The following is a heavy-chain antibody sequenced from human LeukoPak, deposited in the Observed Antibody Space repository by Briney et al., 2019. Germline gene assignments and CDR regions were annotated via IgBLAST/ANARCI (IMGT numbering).Heavy chain of an antibody. D-gene: IGHD3-10*02. V-gene: IGHV3-74*01. CDR1: GFTFSDYW. Sequence: GGSLRLSCAASGFTFSDYWMHWVRQAPGKGLVWVSRINSDGSITNYADSVKGRFTISRDNAKNSLYLQMNSLRAEDTAVYYCAELGITMIGGVWGKGTTVTISS. J-gene: IGHJ6*04. CDR3: AELGITMIGGV. CDR2: INSDGSIT.